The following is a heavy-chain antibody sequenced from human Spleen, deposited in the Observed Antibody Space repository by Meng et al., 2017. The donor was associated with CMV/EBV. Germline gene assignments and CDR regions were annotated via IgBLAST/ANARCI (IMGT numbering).Heavy chain of an antibody. J-gene: IGHJ6*02. CDR1: GGSISSSTYY. D-gene: IGHD3-3*01. CDR2: VSYSGST. V-gene: IGHV4-39*07. CDR3: ARNYDFWSGYYSDGMDV. Sequence: SETLSLTCTVSGGSISSSTYYWSWIRQPPGKGLEWIGSVSYSGSTYYNPSLKSRVTISIDTSKNHFSLKLSSMTAADTAVYYCARNYDFWSGYYSDGMDVWGQGTTVTVSS.